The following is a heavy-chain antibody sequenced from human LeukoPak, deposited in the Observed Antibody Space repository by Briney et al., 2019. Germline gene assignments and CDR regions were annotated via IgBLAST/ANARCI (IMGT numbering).Heavy chain of an antibody. Sequence: TSVKVSCKASGFTFTSSAVQCVRQARGQRLEWIGWIVVGSGNTNYAQKFQERVTITRDMSTSTAYMELSSLRSEDTAVYYCAADRSGWFYFDYWGQGTLVTVSS. J-gene: IGHJ4*02. CDR1: GFTFTSSA. D-gene: IGHD6-19*01. CDR3: AADRSGWFYFDY. CDR2: IVVGSGNT. V-gene: IGHV1-58*01.